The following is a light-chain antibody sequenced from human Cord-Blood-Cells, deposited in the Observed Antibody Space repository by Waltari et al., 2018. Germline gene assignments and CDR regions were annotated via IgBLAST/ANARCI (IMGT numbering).Light chain of an antibody. CDR3: QVWDSSSDHP. CDR2: YDS. J-gene: IGLJ3*02. V-gene: IGLV3-21*04. Sequence: SYVLTQPPSVSVAPGKTARITCGGNHIGSKSVHWYQQKPGQAPVLVSYYDSDRTSGIPERFSGPNSGNTATLTISRVEAGDEADYYCQVWDSSSDHPFGGGTKLTVL. CDR1: HIGSKS.